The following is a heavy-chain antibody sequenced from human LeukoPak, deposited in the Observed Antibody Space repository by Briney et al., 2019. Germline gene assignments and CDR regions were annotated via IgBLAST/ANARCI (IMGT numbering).Heavy chain of an antibody. J-gene: IGHJ5*02. V-gene: IGHV4-38-2*02. CDR3: ARDENYYGSGSSGWFDP. CDR2: IYHSGST. Sequence: SETLSLTCTVSGYSISSGYYWGWIRQPPGKGLEWIGSIYHSGSTYYNPSLKSRVTISVDTSKNQFSLKLSSVTAADTAVYYCARDENYYGSGSSGWFDPWGQGTLVTVSS. D-gene: IGHD3-10*01. CDR1: GYSISSGYY.